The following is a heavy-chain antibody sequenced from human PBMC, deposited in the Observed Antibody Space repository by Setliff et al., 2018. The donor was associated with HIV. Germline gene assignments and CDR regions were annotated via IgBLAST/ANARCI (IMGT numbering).Heavy chain of an antibody. Sequence: SETMSLTCTVSGDTDFYWSWIRQSPGKGLEWIGYIHASGKANYNPSLKSRVTISLDTSKMQFSLRLTSVTAADTAVYYCATLDPSGGNFLAYWCQGTLVTVSS. CDR1: GDTDFY. D-gene: IGHD2-21*02. CDR2: IHASGKA. J-gene: IGHJ4*02. CDR3: ATLDPSGGNFLAY. V-gene: IGHV4-4*09.